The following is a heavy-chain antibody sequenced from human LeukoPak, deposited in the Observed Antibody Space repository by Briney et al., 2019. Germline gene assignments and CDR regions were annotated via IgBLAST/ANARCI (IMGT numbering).Heavy chain of an antibody. D-gene: IGHD2-15*01. V-gene: IGHV3-33*01. CDR1: GFTFSSYG. CDR3: ARSFRYCSGGSCYAEPANFDY. CDR2: IWFDGNNK. J-gene: IGHJ4*02. Sequence: SGGSLRLSCAASGFTFSSYGMHWVRQAPGKGLEWVAVIWFDGNNKYYADSVKGRFTISRDNSKNTLYLQMNSLRAEDTAVYYCARSFRYCSGGSCYAEPANFDYWGQGTLVTVSS.